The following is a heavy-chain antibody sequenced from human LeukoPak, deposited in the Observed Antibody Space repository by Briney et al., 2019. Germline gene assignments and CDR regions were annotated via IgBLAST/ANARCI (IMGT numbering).Heavy chain of an antibody. CDR2: IYYSGST. J-gene: IGHJ5*02. D-gene: IGHD1-1*01. CDR1: GGSISSSSYY. CDR3: ARRLSSRSNWFDP. V-gene: IGHV4-39*07. Sequence: SETLSLTCTVSGGSISSSSYYWGWIRQPPGKGLEWIGSIYYSGSTYYNPSLKSRVTISVDTSKNQFSLKLSSVTAADTAVYYCARRLSSRSNWFDPWGQGTLVTVSS.